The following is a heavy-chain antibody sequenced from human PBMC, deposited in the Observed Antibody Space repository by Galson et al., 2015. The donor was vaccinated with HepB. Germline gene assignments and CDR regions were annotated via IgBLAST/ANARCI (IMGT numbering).Heavy chain of an antibody. J-gene: IGHJ5*02. Sequence: SVKVSCKASGYTFSTYSITWVRQAPGQGLEWMGWISAYNRKTNYAQKFQGRVTMTTDTSTSTAYMELRSLRSDDTAVYYCARGALVLDVAASQNNWFDPWGQGTLVTVSS. CDR2: ISAYNRKT. V-gene: IGHV1-18*01. CDR1: GYTFSTYS. D-gene: IGHD2-15*01. CDR3: ARGALVLDVAASQNNWFDP.